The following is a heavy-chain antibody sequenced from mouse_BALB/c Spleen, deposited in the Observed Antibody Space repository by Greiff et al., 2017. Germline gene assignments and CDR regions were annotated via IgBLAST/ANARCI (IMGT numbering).Heavy chain of an antibody. V-gene: IGHV3-6*02. Sequence: VQLKESGPGLVKPSQSLSLTCSVTGYSITSGYYWNWIRQFPGNKLEWMGYISYDGSNNYNPSLKNRISITRDTSKNQFFLKLNSVTTEDTATYYCARDPAYLGWYAMDYWGQGTSVTVSS. J-gene: IGHJ4*01. D-gene: IGHD2-9*01. CDR3: ARDPAYLGWYAMDY. CDR1: GYSITSGYY. CDR2: ISYDGSN.